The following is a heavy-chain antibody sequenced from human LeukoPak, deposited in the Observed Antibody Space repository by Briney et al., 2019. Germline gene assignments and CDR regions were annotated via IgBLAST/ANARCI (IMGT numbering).Heavy chain of an antibody. CDR3: TRGYSIDY. CDR1: GFTFSDHF. D-gene: IGHD4-11*01. CDR2: IRSKASGGTT. Sequence: GGSLRLSCATSGFTFSDHFMDWVRQAPGKGLEWVGFIRSKASGGTTEYAASVKGRFTISRDDSKSIAYLQMNSLITEDTAVYYCTRGYSIDYWGQGTLVTVSS. J-gene: IGHJ4*02. V-gene: IGHV3-49*04.